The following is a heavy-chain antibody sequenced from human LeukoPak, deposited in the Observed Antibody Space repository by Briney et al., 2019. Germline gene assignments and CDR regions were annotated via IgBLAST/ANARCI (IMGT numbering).Heavy chain of an antibody. D-gene: IGHD2-15*01. CDR1: GYSFTSNW. CDR2: ISPGDSDT. V-gene: IGHV5-51*01. J-gene: IGHJ4*02. Sequence: GESLKISCKGSGYSFTSNWIVWVRQLPGKSLDWMGIISPGDSDTRYSPSFQGQVTISADKSINTAYLQWNSLRASDTAMYYCARRYCSGGSCYLDYWGQGTLVTVSS. CDR3: ARRYCSGGSCYLDY.